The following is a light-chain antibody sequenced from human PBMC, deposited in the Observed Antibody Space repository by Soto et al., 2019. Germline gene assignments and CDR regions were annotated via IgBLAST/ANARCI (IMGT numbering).Light chain of an antibody. CDR1: QSLSSSY. V-gene: IGKV3D-20*01. CDR3: QQYGSSPLT. Sequence: EIVLTQSPATLSLSPGERATLSCGASQSLSSSYLAWYQQKPGLAPRLLIYDASSRATGIPDRFSGSGSGTDFTLTISRLEPEDFAVYYCQQYGSSPLTLGGGTKVDIK. CDR2: DAS. J-gene: IGKJ4*01.